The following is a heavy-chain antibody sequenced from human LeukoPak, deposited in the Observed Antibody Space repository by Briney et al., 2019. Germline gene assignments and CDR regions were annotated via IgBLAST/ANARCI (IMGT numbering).Heavy chain of an antibody. J-gene: IGHJ4*02. CDR2: ISSSSSYI. D-gene: IGHD6-19*01. Sequence: GGSLKLSCAASGFTFSSYTMNWVRQAPGKGLEWVSSISSSSSYIYYADSLKGRFTISRDNAKNSPYLQMNSLRAEDTAVYFCAREGSSRWHFDYWGQGTLVTVSS. CDR1: GFTFSSYT. CDR3: AREGSSRWHFDY. V-gene: IGHV3-21*01.